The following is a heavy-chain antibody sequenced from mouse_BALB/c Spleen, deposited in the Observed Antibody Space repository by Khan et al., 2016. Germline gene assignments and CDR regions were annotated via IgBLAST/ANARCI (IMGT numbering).Heavy chain of an antibody. CDR2: ISTYNGHT. CDR1: GYTFTDYA. CDR3: ARYRDYDWFAY. Sequence: QVQLQQSGPEVVRPGVSVKISCKGSGYTFTDYAIHWVKQSHAKSLEWIGVISTYNGHTNYNQKFKGKATMTVDKSSSTAFMERARLTAEDSAMEYCARYRDYDWFAYWGQGTLVTVSA. V-gene: IGHV1S137*01. D-gene: IGHD2-4*01. J-gene: IGHJ3*01.